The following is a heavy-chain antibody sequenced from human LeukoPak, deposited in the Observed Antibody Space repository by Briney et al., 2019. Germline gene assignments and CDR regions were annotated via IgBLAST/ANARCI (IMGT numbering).Heavy chain of an antibody. CDR1: GFTFSSYA. Sequence: PGGSLRLSCAASGFTFSSYAMNWVRQAPGKGLEWVSTISGSGGSTYYSDSVKGWFTISRDNSKNTLYLQMNSLNAEDTAVYSCAKQGYCSGGSCYPWYFDYWGQGTLVTVSS. D-gene: IGHD2-15*01. CDR3: AKQGYCSGGSCYPWYFDY. V-gene: IGHV3-23*01. CDR2: ISGSGGST. J-gene: IGHJ4*02.